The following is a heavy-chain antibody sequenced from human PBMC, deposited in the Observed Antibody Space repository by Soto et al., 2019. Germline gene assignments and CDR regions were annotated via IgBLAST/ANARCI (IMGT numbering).Heavy chain of an antibody. CDR3: ARDNYDFWSGSNFDY. J-gene: IGHJ4*02. CDR1: GYTFTSYY. D-gene: IGHD3-3*01. CDR2: INPSGGST. V-gene: IGHV1-46*03. Sequence: GASVKVSCKASGYTFTSYYMHWVRQAPGQGLEWMGIINPSGGSTSYAQKFQGRVSMTRDTSTSTVYMELSSLRSEDTAMYYCARDNYDFWSGSNFDYWGQGTQVTVSS.